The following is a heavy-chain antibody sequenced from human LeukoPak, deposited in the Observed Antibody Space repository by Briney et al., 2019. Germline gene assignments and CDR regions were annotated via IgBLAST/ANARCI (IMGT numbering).Heavy chain of an antibody. CDR1: GFTFSSYS. CDR2: ISSSSSTI. CDR3: ARGGGGSNEFDP. V-gene: IGHV3-48*04. D-gene: IGHD3-16*01. J-gene: IGHJ5*02. Sequence: PGGSLRLSCAASGFTFSSYSMNWVRQAPGKGLEWVSYISSSSSTIYYADSVKGRFTVSRDNAKNMLYLQMNSLRAEDTGVYYCARGGGGSNEFDPWGQGTLVTVSS.